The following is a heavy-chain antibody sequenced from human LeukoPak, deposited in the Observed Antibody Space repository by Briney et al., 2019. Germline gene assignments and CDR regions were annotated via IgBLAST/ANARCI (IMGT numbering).Heavy chain of an antibody. Sequence: ASVKVSCKASGYTFTSYGISWVRQAPGQGLEWMGWISAYNGNTNYAQKLQGRVTMTTDTSTSTAYMELRSLRSDDTAVYYCARDGSAHYDYVWGSYRYWTYWGQGTLVTVPS. CDR1: GYTFTSYG. CDR2: ISAYNGNT. J-gene: IGHJ4*02. D-gene: IGHD3-16*02. CDR3: ARDGSAHYDYVWGSYRYWTY. V-gene: IGHV1-18*01.